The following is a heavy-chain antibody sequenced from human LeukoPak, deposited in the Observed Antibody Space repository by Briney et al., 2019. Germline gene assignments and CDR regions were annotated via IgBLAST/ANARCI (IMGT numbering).Heavy chain of an antibody. CDR3: ARVDIAAAGLTFDY. V-gene: IGHV1-18*01. D-gene: IGHD6-13*01. Sequence: ASVKVSCKASGYTFTSYGISWVRQAPGQGLEWMGWISAYNGNTKYAQNLQGRVTMTTDTSTSTAYMELRSLRSDDTAVYYCARVDIAAAGLTFDYWGQGTLVTVSS. CDR2: ISAYNGNT. CDR1: GYTFTSYG. J-gene: IGHJ4*02.